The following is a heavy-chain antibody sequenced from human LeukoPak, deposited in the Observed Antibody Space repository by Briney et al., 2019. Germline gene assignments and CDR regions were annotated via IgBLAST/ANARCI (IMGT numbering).Heavy chain of an antibody. CDR1: GFTFSSYA. D-gene: IGHD3-22*01. CDR3: AKQSLYDSSGHFHY. Sequence: GGSLRLSCAASGFTFSSYAMTWVRQAPGHGLESVSTIAGRGGYTYYADSVKGWFTISRDNSKNTLFLRMNRLRAEDTAVYFCAKQSLYDSSGHFHYWGQGTLVTVSS. J-gene: IGHJ4*02. CDR2: IAGRGGYT. V-gene: IGHV3-23*01.